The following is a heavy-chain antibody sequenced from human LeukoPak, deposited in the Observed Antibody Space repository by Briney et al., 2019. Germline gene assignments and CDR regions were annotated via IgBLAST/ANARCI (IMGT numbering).Heavy chain of an antibody. D-gene: IGHD5-18*01. CDR1: GGSISSGGYS. CDR3: ARGGGIQLWYSYYFDY. J-gene: IGHJ4*02. CDR2: IYHSAST. V-gene: IGHV4-30-2*01. Sequence: SETLSLTCAVSGGSISSGGYSWSWIRQPPGKGLEWIGYIYHSASTYYNPSLKSRVTISVDRSKNQFSLKLSSVTAADTAVYYCARGGGIQLWYSYYFDYWGQGTLVTVSS.